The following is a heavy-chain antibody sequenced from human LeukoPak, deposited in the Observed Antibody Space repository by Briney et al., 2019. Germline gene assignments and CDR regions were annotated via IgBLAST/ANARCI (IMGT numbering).Heavy chain of an antibody. CDR1: GFTFSSHA. V-gene: IGHV3-23*01. CDR2: ISDIGGST. CDR3: VKDRSPFDH. J-gene: IGHJ4*02. Sequence: PGGSLRLSCAASGFTFSSHAMSWVRQAPGEGLGWVSSISDIGGSTYYADSVKGRVTISRDNSKNTLYLQMNNLRVEDTAVYYCVKDRSPFDHWGQGTLVTVSS.